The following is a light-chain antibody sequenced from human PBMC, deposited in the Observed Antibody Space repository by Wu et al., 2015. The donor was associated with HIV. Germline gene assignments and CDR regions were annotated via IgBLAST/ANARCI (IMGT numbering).Light chain of an antibody. J-gene: IGKJ1*01. Sequence: EVLLTQSPATLSVSPGERATLSCRTSQNVHDDLAWYQQKPGQAPRLLIYDTSSRATGVPARFSGSGFETEFTLTISSLQSEDFGIYYCQQYNKWPRFGQGTKVEMK. CDR3: QQYNKWPR. CDR2: DTS. CDR1: QNVHDD. V-gene: IGKV3-15*01.